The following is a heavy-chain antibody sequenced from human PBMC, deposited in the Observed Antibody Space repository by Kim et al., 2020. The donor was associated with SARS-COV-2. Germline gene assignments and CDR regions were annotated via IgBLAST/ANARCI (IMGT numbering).Heavy chain of an antibody. Sequence: SETLSLTCTVSGGSISSHSWSWIRQPPGKGLEWIGDTYYSGSTNYNPSLKSRVTISVDTSKNQFSLKLSSVTAADAAVYYCARDRIGPSSRTSFYFYF. CDR1: GGSISSHS. CDR3: ARDRIGPSSRTSFYFYF. V-gene: IGHV4-59*11. CDR2: TYYSGST. J-gene: IGHJ4*01. D-gene: IGHD2-2*01.